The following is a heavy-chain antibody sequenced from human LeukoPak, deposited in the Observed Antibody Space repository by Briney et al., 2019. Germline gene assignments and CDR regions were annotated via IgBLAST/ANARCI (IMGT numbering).Heavy chain of an antibody. V-gene: IGHV1-2*02. Sequence: ASVRVSCKASGNIFTGYDLHWVRQAPGQGLEWMGWINPNGGGPKYAPKFQGRVTMTRDTSINTVYMELSRLRSDDTAVYYCATGLFSYYYGSGAWGQGTLVTVSS. CDR3: ATGLFSYYYGSGA. CDR2: INPNGGGP. D-gene: IGHD3-10*01. J-gene: IGHJ4*02. CDR1: GNIFTGYD.